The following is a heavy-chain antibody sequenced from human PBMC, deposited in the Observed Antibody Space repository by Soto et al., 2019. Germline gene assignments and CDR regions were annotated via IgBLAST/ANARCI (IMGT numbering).Heavy chain of an antibody. CDR1: GGSISSGGYY. Sequence: SETLSLTCTVSGGSISSGGYYWSWIRQHPGKGLEWIGYIYYSGSTYYNPSLKSRVTISVDTSKNQFSLKLSSVTAADTAVYYCAGDNAQILRYLDWLSSPDYWGQETLVTVS. J-gene: IGHJ4*02. D-gene: IGHD3-9*01. V-gene: IGHV4-31*03. CDR3: AGDNAQILRYLDWLSSPDY. CDR2: IYYSGST.